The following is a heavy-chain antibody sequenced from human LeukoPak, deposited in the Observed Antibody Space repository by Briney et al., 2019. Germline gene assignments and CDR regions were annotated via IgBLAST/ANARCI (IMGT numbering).Heavy chain of an antibody. J-gene: IGHJ6*03. V-gene: IGHV3-74*01. CDR3: ARAPKYYDSIAAGYYMDV. D-gene: IGHD3-22*01. CDR2: INSDGSST. Sequence: GGSLRLSCAASGFTLSRSWMHWVRQAPGKGLVWLSRINSDGSSTTYADSVKGRFTISRDNAKNTLYLQMNSLRAEDTAVNYCARAPKYYDSIAAGYYMDVWGKGTTVTVSS. CDR1: GFTLSRSW.